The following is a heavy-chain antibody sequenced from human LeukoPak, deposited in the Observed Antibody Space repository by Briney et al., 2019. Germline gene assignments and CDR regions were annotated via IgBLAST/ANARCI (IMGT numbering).Heavy chain of an antibody. J-gene: IGHJ2*01. CDR1: GYTFTSYG. Sequence: ASVTVSCKASGYTFTSYGISWVRQAPGQGLEWMGWISAYNGNTNYAQKLQGRVTMTTDTSTSTAYMELSSLRSEDTAVYYCAIVGATSGWYFDLWGRGTLVTASS. D-gene: IGHD1-26*01. V-gene: IGHV1-18*01. CDR2: ISAYNGNT. CDR3: AIVGATSGWYFDL.